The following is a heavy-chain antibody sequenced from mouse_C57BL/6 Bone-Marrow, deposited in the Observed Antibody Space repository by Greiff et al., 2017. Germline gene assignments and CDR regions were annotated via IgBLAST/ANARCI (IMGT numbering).Heavy chain of an antibody. J-gene: IGHJ1*03. CDR3: TRDGDSGSSSHFDV. Sequence: EVKLVESGEGLVKPGGSLKLSCAASGFTFSSYAMSWVRQTPEKRLEWVAYISSGGDYIYYADTVKGRFTISRDNARNALYLQMSSLKSEDTAMYYCTRDGDSGSSSHFDVWGTGTTVTVSS. V-gene: IGHV5-9-1*02. D-gene: IGHD1-1*01. CDR2: ISSGGDYI. CDR1: GFTFSSYA.